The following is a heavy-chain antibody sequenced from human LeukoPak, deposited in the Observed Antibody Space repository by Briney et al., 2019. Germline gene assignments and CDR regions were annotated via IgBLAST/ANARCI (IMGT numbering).Heavy chain of an antibody. Sequence: SETLSLTCTVSGGFISSSSYYWGWIRQPPGKGLEWTGSTFYTGSTYNNPSLKSRVSISIDTSRNQFALKLSSVTAADTAVYYCARLAVAGINDYWGQGTLVTVSS. CDR3: ARLAVAGINDY. J-gene: IGHJ4*02. CDR1: GGFISSSSYY. D-gene: IGHD6-19*01. V-gene: IGHV4-39*01. CDR2: TFYTGST.